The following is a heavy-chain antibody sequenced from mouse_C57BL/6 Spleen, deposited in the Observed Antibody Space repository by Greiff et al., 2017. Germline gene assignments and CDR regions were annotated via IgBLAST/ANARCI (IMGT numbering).Heavy chain of an antibody. CDR3: ARGYSNSFAY. Sequence: VQLQQSGPELVKPGASVKISCKDSGYAFSSSWMNWVKQRPGKGLEWIGRIYPGDGDTNYNGKFKGKATLTAYKSSSTAYMQLISLTSEDSAVYFCARGYSNSFAYWGQGTLVTVSA. V-gene: IGHV1-82*01. CDR2: IYPGDGDT. D-gene: IGHD2-5*01. J-gene: IGHJ3*01. CDR1: GYAFSSSW.